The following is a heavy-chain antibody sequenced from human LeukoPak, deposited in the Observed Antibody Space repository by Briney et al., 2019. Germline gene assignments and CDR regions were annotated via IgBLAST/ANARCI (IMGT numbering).Heavy chain of an antibody. Sequence: SQTLSLTCAISGDSVSSNSAAWNWIRQSPSRGLEWLGRTYYRSRWYNDYPLSVKSRISIKPDTSKNQFSLQLNSVTPEDTAVYYCARGSWNYYYYYMDVWGKGTTVTISS. J-gene: IGHJ6*03. D-gene: IGHD3-3*01. CDR2: TYYRSRWYN. CDR3: ARGSWNYYYYYMDV. V-gene: IGHV6-1*01. CDR1: GDSVSSNSAA.